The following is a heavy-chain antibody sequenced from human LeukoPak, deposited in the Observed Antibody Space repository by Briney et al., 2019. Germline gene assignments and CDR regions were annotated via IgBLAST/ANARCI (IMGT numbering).Heavy chain of an antibody. J-gene: IGHJ4*02. CDR2: INPNSGGT. V-gene: IGHV1-2*02. CDR1: GYTFTGYY. D-gene: IGHD6-19*01. Sequence: RRASVKVSCKASGYTFTGYYMHWVRQAPGQGLEWMGWINPNSGGTNYAQKFQGRVTMTRDTSISTAYMELSRLRSDDTAVYYCARDLEGSGWFNYFDYWGQGTLVTVSS. CDR3: ARDLEGSGWFNYFDY.